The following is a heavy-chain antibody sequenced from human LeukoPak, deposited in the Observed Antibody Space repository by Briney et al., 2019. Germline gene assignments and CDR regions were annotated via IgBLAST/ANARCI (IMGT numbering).Heavy chain of an antibody. Sequence: GGSLRLSCAASGFTFSSYDMHWVRQATGKGLEWVSAIGTAGDTYYPGSVKGRFTISRENAKNSLYLQMNSLRAEDTAVYYCARGEAAAFGAYGMDVWGQGTTVTVSS. V-gene: IGHV3-13*01. CDR1: GFTFSSYD. J-gene: IGHJ6*02. CDR2: IGTAGDT. D-gene: IGHD6-13*01. CDR3: ARGEAAAFGAYGMDV.